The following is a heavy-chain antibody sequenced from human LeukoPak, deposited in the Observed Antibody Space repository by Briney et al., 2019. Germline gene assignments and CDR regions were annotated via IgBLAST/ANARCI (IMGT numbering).Heavy chain of an antibody. CDR1: GYTFTSYA. CDR3: ARLSMLYDSSGYSHYYFDY. J-gene: IGHJ4*02. CDR2: INTNTGNP. Sequence: GASVKVSCKASGYTFTSYAMNWVRQAPGQGLEWMGWINTNTGNPTYAQGFTGRFVFSLDTSVSTAYLQISSLKASDTAMYYCARLSMLYDSSGYSHYYFDYWGQGTLVTVSS. V-gene: IGHV7-4-1*02. D-gene: IGHD3-22*01.